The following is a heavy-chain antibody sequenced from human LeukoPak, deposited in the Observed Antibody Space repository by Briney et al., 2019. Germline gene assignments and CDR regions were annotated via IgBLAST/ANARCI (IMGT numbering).Heavy chain of an antibody. CDR2: ISYDGSNK. J-gene: IGHJ5*02. V-gene: IGHV3-30-3*01. Sequence: GRSLRLSCAASGFTFSSYAMHWVRQAPGKGLEWVAVISYDGSNKYYADSVKGRFTISRDNSKNTLYLQMNSLRAEDTAVYYCARDPPGIVVVPAANYFHWFDPWGQGTLVTVSS. D-gene: IGHD2-2*01. CDR1: GFTFSSYA. CDR3: ARDPPGIVVVPAANYFHWFDP.